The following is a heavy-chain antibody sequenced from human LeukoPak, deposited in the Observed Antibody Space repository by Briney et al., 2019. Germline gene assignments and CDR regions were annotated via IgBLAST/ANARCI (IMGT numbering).Heavy chain of an antibody. Sequence: PSETLSLTCTVSGGSISSYYWSWIRQPPGKGLERIGYIYYSGSTNYNPSLKSRVTISVDTSKNQFSLKLSSVTAADTAVYYCARGDSGSYYDSSGSISYYFDYWGQGTLVIVSS. D-gene: IGHD3-22*01. CDR2: IYYSGST. J-gene: IGHJ4*02. CDR1: GGSISSYY. V-gene: IGHV4-59*01. CDR3: ARGDSGSYYDSSGSISYYFDY.